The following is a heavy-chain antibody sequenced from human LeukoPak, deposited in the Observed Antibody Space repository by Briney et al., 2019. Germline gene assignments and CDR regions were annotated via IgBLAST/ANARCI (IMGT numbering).Heavy chain of an antibody. V-gene: IGHV3-33*01. Sequence: GGSLRLSCAASGFTFSSYGMHWVRQAPGKGLEWVAVIWYDGSNKYYADSVKGRFTISRDNSKNTLYLQMNSLRAEDTAVYSCARDRGYGDYAFDYWGQGTLVTVSS. CDR2: IWYDGSNK. D-gene: IGHD4-17*01. J-gene: IGHJ4*02. CDR3: ARDRGYGDYAFDY. CDR1: GFTFSSYG.